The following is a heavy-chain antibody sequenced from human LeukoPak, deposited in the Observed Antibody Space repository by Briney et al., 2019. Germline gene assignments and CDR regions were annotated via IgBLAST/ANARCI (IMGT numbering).Heavy chain of an antibody. CDR2: INTNTGNP. J-gene: IGHJ6*02. CDR3: ARQFPVGYCSSTSCQTYYYYGMDV. V-gene: IGHV7-4-1*02. Sequence: ASVKVSCKASGCTFTSYAMNWVRQAPGQGLEWMGWINTNTGNPTYAQGFTGRFVFSLDTSVSTAYLQISSLKAEDTAVYYCARQFPVGYCSSTSCQTYYYYGMDVWGQGTTVTVSS. CDR1: GCTFTSYA. D-gene: IGHD2-2*01.